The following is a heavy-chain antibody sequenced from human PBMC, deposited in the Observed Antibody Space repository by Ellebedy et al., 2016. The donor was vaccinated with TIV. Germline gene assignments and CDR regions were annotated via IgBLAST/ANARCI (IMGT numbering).Heavy chain of an antibody. D-gene: IGHD3-22*01. CDR2: IYYSGST. V-gene: IGHV4-59*08. J-gene: IGHJ4*02. Sequence: SETLSLTCTVSGGSISSYYWSWIRQPPGKGLEWIGYIYYSGSTNYNPSLKSRVTISVDTSKNQFSLKLSSVTAADTAVYYCARQEYYYDSSGYPRGVFDYWGQGTLVTVSS. CDR3: ARQEYYYDSSGYPRGVFDY. CDR1: GGSISSYY.